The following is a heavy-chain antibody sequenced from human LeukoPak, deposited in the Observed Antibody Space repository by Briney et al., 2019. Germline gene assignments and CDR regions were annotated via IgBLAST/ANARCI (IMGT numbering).Heavy chain of an antibody. D-gene: IGHD2-2*01. V-gene: IGHV4-39*01. J-gene: IGHJ3*02. CDR2: IYYSGST. CDR3: ARQAGYCSSTSCYLDAFDI. CDR1: GGSISSTTYY. Sequence: SETLSLTCTVSGGSISSTTYYWGWIRRPPGKGLEWIGSIYYSGSTYYNPSLKSRVTISVDTSKNQFSLKLSSVTAADTAVYYCARQAGYCSSTSCYLDAFDIWGQGTMVTVSS.